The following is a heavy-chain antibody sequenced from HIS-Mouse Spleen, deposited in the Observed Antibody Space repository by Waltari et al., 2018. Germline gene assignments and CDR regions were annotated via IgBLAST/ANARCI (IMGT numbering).Heavy chain of an antibody. V-gene: IGHV1-8*01. CDR3: ARGPYYYDSSGYYYWFDP. Sequence: QVQLVQSGAEVKKPGASVKVSCKASGYTFTSYDINWVRQATGQGLEWMGWRNPNMGNTGDGQTFQGRVTMTRNTSRSTAYMELSSLRSEDTAVYYCARGPYYYDSSGYYYWFDPWGQGTLVTVSS. J-gene: IGHJ5*02. D-gene: IGHD3-22*01. CDR1: GYTFTSYD. CDR2: RNPNMGNT.